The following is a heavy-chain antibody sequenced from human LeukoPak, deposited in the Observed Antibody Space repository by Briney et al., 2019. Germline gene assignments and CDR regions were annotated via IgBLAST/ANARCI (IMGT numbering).Heavy chain of an antibody. Sequence: GGSLRLSCAASGFTFSSYSMNWVRQAPGKGLEWVSSISSSSTYIYYADSLKGRFTISRDNAKNSLYLQMNSLRAEDTAVYYCVREDSSSSGGDAFDIWGQGTMVTVSS. D-gene: IGHD6-6*01. J-gene: IGHJ3*02. CDR1: GFTFSSYS. CDR2: ISSSSTYI. CDR3: VREDSSSSGGDAFDI. V-gene: IGHV3-21*01.